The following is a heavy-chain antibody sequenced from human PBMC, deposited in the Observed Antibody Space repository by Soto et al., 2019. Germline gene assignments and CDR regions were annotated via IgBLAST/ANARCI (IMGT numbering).Heavy chain of an antibody. Sequence: SETLSLTCAVYGGSFSGYYWSWIRQPPGKGLEWIGEINHSGSTNYNPSLKSRVTISVDTSKNQFSLKLSSVTAADTAVYYCARDRVLGSYYLFDYWGQGTLVTVSS. CDR2: INHSGST. CDR1: GGSFSGYY. CDR3: ARDRVLGSYYLFDY. J-gene: IGHJ4*02. V-gene: IGHV4-34*01. D-gene: IGHD1-26*01.